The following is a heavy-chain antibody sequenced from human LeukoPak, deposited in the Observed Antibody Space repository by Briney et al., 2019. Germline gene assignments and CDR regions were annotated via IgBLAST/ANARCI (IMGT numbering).Heavy chain of an antibody. D-gene: IGHD2-2*01. CDR3: ATLPTSVVPAAHPRGPHAFDI. V-gene: IGHV3-30*02. J-gene: IGHJ3*02. CDR1: GFTFSSYG. Sequence: GGSLRLSCAASGFTFSSYGMHWVRQAPGKGLEWVAFIRYDGSNKYYADSVKGRFTISRDNSKNTLYLQMNSLRAEDTAVYYCATLPTSVVPAAHPRGPHAFDIWGQGTMVTVSS. CDR2: IRYDGSNK.